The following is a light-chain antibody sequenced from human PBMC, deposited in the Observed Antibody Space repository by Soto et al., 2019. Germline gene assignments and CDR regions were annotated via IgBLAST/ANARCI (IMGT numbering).Light chain of an antibody. CDR2: AAS. Sequence: DIQVTQSPSSLSASVGDRVTITCRASQGISNYLAWYQQKPGKAPQLLIYAASTLQSGVPSRFSGSGSGTDFTLTISSLQPEDVATYYCQRHNSAPPVSFGPGTKVDLK. CDR3: QRHNSAPPVS. J-gene: IGKJ3*01. V-gene: IGKV1-27*01. CDR1: QGISNY.